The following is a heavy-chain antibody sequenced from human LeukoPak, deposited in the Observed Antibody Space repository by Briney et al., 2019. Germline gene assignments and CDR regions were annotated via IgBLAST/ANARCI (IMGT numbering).Heavy chain of an antibody. Sequence: PGGSLRLSCAASGFTFSSYAMHWVRQAPGKGLEWVAVISYDGSNKYYADSVKGRFTISRDNSKNTLYLQMNSLKPEDTAVYYCAKTGVAALYHFEYWGRGTLVTVSA. CDR3: AKTGVAALYHFEY. CDR2: ISYDGSNK. J-gene: IGHJ4*02. D-gene: IGHD6-6*01. CDR1: GFTFSSYA. V-gene: IGHV3-30*18.